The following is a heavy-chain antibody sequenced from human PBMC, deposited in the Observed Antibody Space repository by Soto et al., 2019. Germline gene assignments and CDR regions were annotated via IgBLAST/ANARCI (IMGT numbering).Heavy chain of an antibody. J-gene: IGHJ4*02. CDR3: ARDSHRYDDYPYYFDY. CDR2: ISYDGSNK. V-gene: IGHV3-30-3*01. Sequence: VHLVESGGGVVQPGRSLRLSCAASGFTFSSYAMHWVRQAPGKGLEWVSVISYDGSNKYYADSVKGRFTISKDNSKNTLDLQMNSLRAEDTAVYYCARDSHRYDDYPYYFDYWGQGTLVTVSS. CDR1: GFTFSSYA. D-gene: IGHD4-17*01.